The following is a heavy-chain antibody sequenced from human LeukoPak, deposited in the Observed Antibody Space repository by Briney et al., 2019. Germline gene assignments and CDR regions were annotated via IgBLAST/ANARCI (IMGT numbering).Heavy chain of an antibody. CDR3: AREELGGERGIDY. D-gene: IGHD3-10*01. Sequence: PSQTLSLTCAVSGGSISSGGYSWSWIRQPPGKGLEWIGYIYHGGSTYYNPSLKSRVTISVDRSKNQFSLKLSSVTAADTAVYYCAREELGGERGIDYWGQGTLVTVSS. V-gene: IGHV4-30-2*01. CDR2: IYHGGST. J-gene: IGHJ4*02. CDR1: GGSISSGGYS.